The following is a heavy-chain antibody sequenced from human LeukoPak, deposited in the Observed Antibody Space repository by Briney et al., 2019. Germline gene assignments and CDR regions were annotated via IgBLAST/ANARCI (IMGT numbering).Heavy chain of an antibody. D-gene: IGHD6-19*01. V-gene: IGHV3-21*01. CDR2: ISSSSSYI. J-gene: IGHJ4*02. CDR1: GFTLSNFG. Sequence: GGSLRLSCAASGFTLSNFGINWVRQAPRKGLEWVSSISSSSSYISYADSVKGRFTISRDNAKNSLDLQMNSLRAEDTAVYYCAIDRYSSGWYTFDYWGQGTLVSVSS. CDR3: AIDRYSSGWYTFDY.